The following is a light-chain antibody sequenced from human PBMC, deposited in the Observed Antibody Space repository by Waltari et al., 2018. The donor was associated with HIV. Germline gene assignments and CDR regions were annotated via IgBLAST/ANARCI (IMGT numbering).Light chain of an antibody. V-gene: IGLV1-44*01. J-gene: IGLJ2*01. CDR2: SNN. CDR3: AAWDDSLNGVV. CDR1: NSNLGSNT. Sequence: QSVLTQPPSASGTPGQRVTISCSGSNSNLGSNTGNWYQQLPGTAPKLRIYSNNQRPSGVPDRFSGSKSGTSASLAISGLQSEDEADYYCAAWDDSLNGVVFGGGTKLTVL.